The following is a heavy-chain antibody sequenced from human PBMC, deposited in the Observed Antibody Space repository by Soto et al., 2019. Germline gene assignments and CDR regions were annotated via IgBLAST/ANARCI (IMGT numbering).Heavy chain of an antibody. V-gene: IGHV4-30-2*01. J-gene: IGHJ4*02. D-gene: IGHD5-18*01. CDR3: ARRKDKAMGVWDY. Sequence: SETLSLTCAVSGGSISSGGYSWSWIRQPPGKGLEWIGYIYHSGSTYYNPSLKSRVTISVDTSKNQFSLKLSSVTAADTAVYYCARRKDKAMGVWDYWGQGTLVTVSS. CDR1: GGSISSGGYS. CDR2: IYHSGST.